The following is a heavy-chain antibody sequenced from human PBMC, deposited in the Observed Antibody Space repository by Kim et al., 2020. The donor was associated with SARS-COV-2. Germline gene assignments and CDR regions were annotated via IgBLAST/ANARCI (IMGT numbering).Heavy chain of an antibody. V-gene: IGHV3-33*05. CDR2: ISYDGSNK. CDR1: GFTFSSYG. Sequence: GGSLRLSCAASGFTFSSYGMHWVRQAPGKGLEWVAVISYDGSNKYYADSVKGRFTISRDNSKNTLYLQMNSLRAEDTAVYYCARAPDYGDSGSFDYWGQGTLVTVSS. CDR3: ARAPDYGDSGSFDY. D-gene: IGHD4-17*01. J-gene: IGHJ4*02.